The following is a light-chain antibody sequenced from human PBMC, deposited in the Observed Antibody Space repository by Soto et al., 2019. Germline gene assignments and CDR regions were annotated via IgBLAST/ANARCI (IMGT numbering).Light chain of an antibody. J-gene: IGLJ2*01. V-gene: IGLV2-18*02. CDR3: SSYTSSSTPVV. CDR2: EVS. Sequence: QSVLTQPPSASGSPGQSVTISCTGTSSDVGSYNRVSWYQQPPGTAPKLMIYEVSNRPSGVPDRFSGSKSGNTASLTISGLQAEDEADYYCSSYTSSSTPVVFGGGTKLTVL. CDR1: SSDVGSYNR.